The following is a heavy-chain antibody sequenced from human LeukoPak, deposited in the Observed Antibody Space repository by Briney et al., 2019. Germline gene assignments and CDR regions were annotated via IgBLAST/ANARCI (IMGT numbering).Heavy chain of an antibody. J-gene: IGHJ4*02. Sequence: ASVKVSCKASGYIFTSYPIHWVRQAPGQRLEWMGWINTGNGNTKYSQKFEGRVTVTRDTSATAAYMELSSLRSEDTAVCYCARDRAMADYWGQGTLVTVSS. CDR2: INTGNGNT. CDR3: ARDRAMADY. CDR1: GYIFTSYP. V-gene: IGHV1-3*04. D-gene: IGHD5-18*01.